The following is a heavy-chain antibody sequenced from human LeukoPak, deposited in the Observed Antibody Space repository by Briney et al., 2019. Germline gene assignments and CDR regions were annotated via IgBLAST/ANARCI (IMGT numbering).Heavy chain of an antibody. D-gene: IGHD4-17*01. Sequence: SETLSLTCTVSGVSISSSSYYWGWIRQPPGKGLEWIGSIYYSGSTYYNPSLKSRVTISVDTSKNQFSLKLSSVTAADTAVYYCASPATVTYFDYWGQGTLVTVSS. J-gene: IGHJ4*02. CDR1: GVSISSSSYY. CDR3: ASPATVTYFDY. V-gene: IGHV4-39*07. CDR2: IYYSGST.